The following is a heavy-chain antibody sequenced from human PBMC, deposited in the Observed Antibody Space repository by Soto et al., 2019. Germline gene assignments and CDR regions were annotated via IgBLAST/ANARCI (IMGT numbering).Heavy chain of an antibody. Sequence: SETLSLTCTVSGGSISSYYWSWIRQPPGKGLEWIGYIYYSGSTNYNPSLKSRVTISVDTSKNQFSLKLSSVTAAYTAVYYFSRDYSNYAGYYYMDVWGKGTTVTVSS. D-gene: IGHD4-4*01. V-gene: IGHV4-59*01. CDR1: GGSISSYY. J-gene: IGHJ6*03. CDR3: SRDYSNYAGYYYMDV. CDR2: IYYSGST.